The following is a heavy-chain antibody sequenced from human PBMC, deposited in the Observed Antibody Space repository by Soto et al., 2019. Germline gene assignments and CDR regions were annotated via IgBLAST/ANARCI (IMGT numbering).Heavy chain of an antibody. CDR1: GGSISSYY. CDR3: ARHVPYCSDTSHCAYGMDV. J-gene: IGHJ6*02. Sequence: SETLSLTCTVSGGSISSYYWSWIRQPPGKGLEWIGYIYHSGSTNYNPSLKSRVTISVDTSKNQFSLKLSSVTAADTAVYYCARHVPYCSDTSHCAYGMDVWGQGTTVTVSS. CDR2: IYHSGST. V-gene: IGHV4-59*08. D-gene: IGHD2-2*01.